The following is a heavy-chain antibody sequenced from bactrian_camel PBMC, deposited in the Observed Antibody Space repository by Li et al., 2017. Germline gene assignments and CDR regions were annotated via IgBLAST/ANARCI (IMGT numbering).Heavy chain of an antibody. CDR2: IYSDGGKT. CDR1: GFHVRSYY. Sequence: VQLVESGGGLVQPGDSVRLSCVASGFHVRSYYMIWARQVPGKGLEWLTSIYSDGGKTYTLESVKGRFSISRNDLNDTTYLQMDNVKSEDTALYYCGTRYPGNWYRTYWGQGTQVTVS. V-gene: IGHV3-2*01. CDR3: GTRYPGNWYRTY. D-gene: IGHD6*01. J-gene: IGHJ4*01.